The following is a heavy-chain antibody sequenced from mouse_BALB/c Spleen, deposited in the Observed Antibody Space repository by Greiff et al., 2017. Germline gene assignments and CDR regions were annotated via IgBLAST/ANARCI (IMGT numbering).Heavy chain of an antibody. D-gene: IGHD1-1*01. V-gene: IGHV5-6-5*01. J-gene: IGHJ2*01. CDR3: AREDGSSLFDY. Sequence: DVMLVESGGGLVQPGGSRKLSCAASGFTFSSFGMHWVRQAPEKGLEWVAYISSGGSTYYPDSVKGRFTISRDNARNILYLQMSSLRSEDTAMYYCAREDGSSLFDYWGQGTTLTVSS. CDR2: ISSGGST. CDR1: GFTFSSFG.